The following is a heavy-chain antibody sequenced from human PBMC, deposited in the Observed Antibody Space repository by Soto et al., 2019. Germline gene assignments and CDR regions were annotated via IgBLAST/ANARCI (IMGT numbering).Heavy chain of an antibody. Sequence: PSETLSLTCAVYGGSFSGYYWSWIRQPPGKGLEWIGEINHSGSTNYNPSLKSRVTISVDTSTNQFALKLSSVTAAVTAVYYCARGLKKRCAGCRWFDPWGQGTLVTVSS. J-gene: IGHJ5*02. CDR3: ARGLKKRCAGCRWFDP. CDR1: GGSFSGYY. CDR2: INHSGST. V-gene: IGHV4-34*01.